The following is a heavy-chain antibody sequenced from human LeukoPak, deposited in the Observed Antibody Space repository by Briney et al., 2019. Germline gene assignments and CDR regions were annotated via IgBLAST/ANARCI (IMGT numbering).Heavy chain of an antibody. J-gene: IGHJ4*02. CDR3: ARAEPLVATIFDY. CDR1: GYTSISYG. CDR2: ISAYNGNT. V-gene: IGHV1-18*01. Sequence: ASVKVSCKPSGYTSISYGISWVRQAPGQGLEWMGWISAYNGNTNYAQKFQGRLTMTTDTSTSTAYMEMRSLRSDDTAVYYCARAEPLVATIFDYWGQGTLVTVSS. D-gene: IGHD5-12*01.